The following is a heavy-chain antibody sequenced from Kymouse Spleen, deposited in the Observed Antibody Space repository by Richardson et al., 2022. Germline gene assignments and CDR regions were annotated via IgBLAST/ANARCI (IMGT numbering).Heavy chain of an antibody. J-gene: IGHJ4*02. CDR2: IWYDGSNK. Sequence: QVQLVESGGGVVQPGRSLRLSCAASGFTFSSYGMHWVRQAPGKGLEWVAVIWYDGSNKYYADSVKGRFTISRDNSKNTLYLQMNSLRAEDTAVYYCARAEYYDILTGYSPFDYWGQGTLVTVSS. V-gene: IGHV3-33*01. D-gene: IGHD3-9*01. CDR3: ARAEYYDILTGYSPFDY. CDR1: GFTFSSYG.